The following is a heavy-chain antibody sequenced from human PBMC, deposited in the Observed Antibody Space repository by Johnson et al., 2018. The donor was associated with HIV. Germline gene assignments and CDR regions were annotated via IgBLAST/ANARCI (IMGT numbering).Heavy chain of an antibody. D-gene: IGHD5-24*01. CDR1: GFTVSSNY. CDR3: ARACRDGDTCDAFDI. Sequence: VQLVESGGGVVQPGRSLRLSCAASGFTVSSNYMSWVRQAPGKGLEWVSVIYSGGSTYYADSVKGRFTISRDNSKNTLYLQMNSLRAEDTAVYYCARACRDGDTCDAFDIWGQGTMVTVSS. J-gene: IGHJ3*02. CDR2: IYSGGST. V-gene: IGHV3-66*02.